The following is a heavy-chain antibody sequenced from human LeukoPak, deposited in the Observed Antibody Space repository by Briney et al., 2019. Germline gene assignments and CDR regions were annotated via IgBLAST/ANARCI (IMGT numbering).Heavy chain of an antibody. CDR3: ARDTANYYYDSSGYYFDY. CDR1: GYTFISYY. CDR2: INPRGGST. J-gene: IGHJ4*02. Sequence: ASVKVSCKASGYTFISYYMHWVRQAPGQGLERMGIINPRGGSTSYAQKFQGRVTMTRDTSTSTVYMELSSLRSEDTAVYYCARDTANYYYDSSGYYFDYWGQGTLVTVSS. D-gene: IGHD3-22*01. V-gene: IGHV1-46*01.